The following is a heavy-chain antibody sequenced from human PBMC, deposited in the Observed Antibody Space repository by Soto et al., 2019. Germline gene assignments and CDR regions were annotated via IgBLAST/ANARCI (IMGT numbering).Heavy chain of an antibody. CDR2: MSGSGSGT. D-gene: IGHD4-4*01. Sequence: DVQLLESGGGLVQPGGSLRLSCAASGFRFSTYDMSWVRQAPGKGLEWVSVMSGSGSGTYYADSVKGRFTISRDNSKNTLYLQMNSLRAEDTAVYYCVRQAKLTTVTANVGYYYGLDVWVQVTTVTVSS. CDR1: GFRFSTYD. V-gene: IGHV3-23*01. J-gene: IGHJ6*02. CDR3: VRQAKLTTVTANVGYYYGLDV.